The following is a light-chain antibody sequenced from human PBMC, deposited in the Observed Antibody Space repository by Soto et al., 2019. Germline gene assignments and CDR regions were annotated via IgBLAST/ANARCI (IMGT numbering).Light chain of an antibody. Sequence: IMLSKTPGTLSLPPWQRATLSCRASQSISSSFLAWYQQKPGQAPRLLIYGASSRATGIPDRFSGSGSGTDFTLTISSLEPEDFAVYYCQQRSHWPPGATSGQRTRLEIK. CDR1: QSISSSF. CDR3: QQRSHWPPGAT. V-gene: IGKV3D-20*02. J-gene: IGKJ5*01. CDR2: GAS.